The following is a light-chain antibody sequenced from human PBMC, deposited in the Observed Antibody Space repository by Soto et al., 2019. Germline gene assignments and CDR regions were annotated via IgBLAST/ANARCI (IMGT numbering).Light chain of an antibody. V-gene: IGKV3-15*01. CDR1: QSVSSN. J-gene: IGKJ4*01. CDR3: QQRYSLFT. CDR2: GAS. Sequence: EIVMTQSPATLSVSPGERATLSCRASQSVSSNLAWYQQKPAQAPRLLIYGASTRATGIPARFSGSGSGPEFTLTISSLQSEDFALYFCQQRYSLFTFGGGTKVDIK.